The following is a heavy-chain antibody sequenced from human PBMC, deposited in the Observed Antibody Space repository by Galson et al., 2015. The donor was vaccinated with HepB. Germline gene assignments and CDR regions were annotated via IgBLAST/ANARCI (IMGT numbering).Heavy chain of an antibody. CDR1: GYNINQYA. V-gene: IGHV7-4-1*02. J-gene: IGHJ4*02. CDR3: ARADVGGTYFDY. D-gene: IGHD1-1*01. CDR2: INTNTGNP. Sequence: SVKVSCKASGYNINQYAMNWVRQAPGQGLEWMGWINTNTGNPTYAQGLTGRFVFSLDTSVSTAYLQISSLEAADTAMYYCARADVGGTYFDYWGQGTLVTVSS.